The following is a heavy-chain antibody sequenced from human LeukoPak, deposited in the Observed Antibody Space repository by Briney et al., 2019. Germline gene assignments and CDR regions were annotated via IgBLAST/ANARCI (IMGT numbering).Heavy chain of an antibody. D-gene: IGHD3-3*01. CDR1: GFTFSSYR. Sequence: PGGSLRLSCVASGFTFSSYRMHWVRQAPGKGLDWVAVISYDGDNKYYADSVKGRFTISRDNSKNTLYLQMNSLRAEDTAVYYCAKDHDDFWSGYSYFDYWGQGTLVTVSS. V-gene: IGHV3-30-3*01. CDR2: ISYDGDNK. J-gene: IGHJ4*02. CDR3: AKDHDDFWSGYSYFDY.